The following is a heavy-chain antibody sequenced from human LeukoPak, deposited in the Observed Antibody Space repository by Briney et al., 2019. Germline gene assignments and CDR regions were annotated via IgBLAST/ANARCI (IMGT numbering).Heavy chain of an antibody. CDR1: GGTFSSYA. D-gene: IGHD6-13*01. Sequence: SVKVSCKASGGTFSSYAISWVRQAPGQGLEWMGGIIPIFGTTKSAQKFQGRVTITADESTSTAYMELSSLRSEDTAVYYCARVSDRSSWLQTPYYYYYYYMDVWGKGTTVTVSS. CDR3: ARVSDRSSWLQTPYYYYYYYMDV. J-gene: IGHJ6*03. CDR2: IIPIFGTT. V-gene: IGHV1-69*13.